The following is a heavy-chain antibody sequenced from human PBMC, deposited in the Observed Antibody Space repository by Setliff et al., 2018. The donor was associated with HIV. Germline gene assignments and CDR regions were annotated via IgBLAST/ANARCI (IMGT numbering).Heavy chain of an antibody. CDR2: ITGSGGST. CDR3: AKASRGEYYDNSGFFVTYFDY. D-gene: IGHD3-22*01. Sequence: GGSLRLSCEASGFTFSTYWMSWVRQAPGKGLEWVSGITGSGGSTYYADSVKGRSTISRDNSGDTLYLHINSLRAEDTAVYYCAKASRGEYYDNSGFFVTYFDYWGQGKLVTVSS. J-gene: IGHJ4*02. CDR1: GFTFSTYW. V-gene: IGHV3-23*01.